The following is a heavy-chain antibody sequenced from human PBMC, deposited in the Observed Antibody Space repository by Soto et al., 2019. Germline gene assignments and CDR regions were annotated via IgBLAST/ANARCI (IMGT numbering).Heavy chain of an antibody. Sequence: ASVKVSCKVSGYTLTELSMHWVRQAPGKGLEWMGGFDPEDGETIYAQKFQGRVTMTEDTSTDTAYMELSSLRSEDTAVYYCASYRDSGSFHDAFDIWGQGTMVTVSS. CDR2: FDPEDGET. D-gene: IGHD1-26*01. CDR3: ASYRDSGSFHDAFDI. CDR1: GYTLTELS. J-gene: IGHJ3*02. V-gene: IGHV1-24*01.